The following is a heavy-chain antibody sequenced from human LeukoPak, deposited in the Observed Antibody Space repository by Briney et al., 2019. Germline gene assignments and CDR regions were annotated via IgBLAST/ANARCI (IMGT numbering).Heavy chain of an antibody. V-gene: IGHV4-4*07. J-gene: IGHJ3*02. Sequence: SETLSLTCSLSGGSISSYYWSWIRQPAGKGLKWIGRIYTSGSTNYNPSLKSRVTMSIDTSKNQFSLKLSSVTAADTAMYYCARDSPIYCTSTSCSYDAFDIWGQRTMVTVSS. D-gene: IGHD2-2*01. CDR1: GGSISSYY. CDR3: ARDSPIYCTSTSCSYDAFDI. CDR2: IYTSGST.